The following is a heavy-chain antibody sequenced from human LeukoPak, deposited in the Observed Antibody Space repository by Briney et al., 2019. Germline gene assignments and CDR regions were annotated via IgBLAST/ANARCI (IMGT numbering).Heavy chain of an antibody. Sequence: SETLSLTCAVYGGSFSGYYWSWIRQPPGKGLEWIGEINHSGRTNYNASLKSRVTISVDTSKNQFSLKLSSVPAAAPAVYYCARRKGLRWFDPWGQGTLVTVSS. J-gene: IGHJ5*02. CDR1: GGSFSGYY. V-gene: IGHV4-34*01. CDR3: ARRKGLRWFDP. CDR2: INHSGRT.